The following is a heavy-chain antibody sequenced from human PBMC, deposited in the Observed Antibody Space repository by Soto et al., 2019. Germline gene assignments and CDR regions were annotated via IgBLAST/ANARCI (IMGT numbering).Heavy chain of an antibody. CDR2: INPSGST. CDR3: ARVGDYVWQTYKSDF. V-gene: IGHV1-46*01. D-gene: IGHD3-16*01. J-gene: IGHJ4*02. CDR1: GYTFTSYY. Sequence: ASVKVSCKASGYTFTSYYMHWVRQAPGQGLEWMGIINPSGSTSYAQKFQGRVTMTRDTSTSTVYMELNSLRAEDTAVYYCARVGDYVWQTYKSDFWGQGTLVTVSS.